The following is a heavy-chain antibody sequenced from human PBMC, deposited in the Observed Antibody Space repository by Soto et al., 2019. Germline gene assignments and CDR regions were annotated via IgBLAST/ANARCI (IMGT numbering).Heavy chain of an antibody. CDR1: GFTFSSYS. J-gene: IGHJ6*02. CDR3: ASPGVGSGSSPTLYYYYGMDV. D-gene: IGHD3-22*01. CDR2: ISSSSSYI. Sequence: PGGSLRLSCAASGFTFSSYSMNWVRQAPGRGLEWVSSISSSSSYIYYADSVKGRFTISRDNAKNSLYLQMNSLRAEDTAVYYCASPGVGSGSSPTLYYYYGMDVWGQGTTVTVSS. V-gene: IGHV3-21*01.